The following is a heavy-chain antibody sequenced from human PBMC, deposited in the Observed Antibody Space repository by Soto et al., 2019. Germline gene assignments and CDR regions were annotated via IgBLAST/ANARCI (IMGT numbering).Heavy chain of an antibody. V-gene: IGHV3-7*05. CDR1: GFTFSSYW. J-gene: IGHJ2*01. CDR2: IKQDGSEK. D-gene: IGHD5-18*01. Sequence: EVQLVESGGGLVQPGGSLRLSCAASGFTFSSYWMSWVRQAPGKGLEWVANIKQDGSEKYYVDSVKGRFTISRDNAKNSLYLQMNSRRAEDTAVYYCARGDTYRVGYFDLWGRGTLVTVSS. CDR3: ARGDTYRVGYFDL.